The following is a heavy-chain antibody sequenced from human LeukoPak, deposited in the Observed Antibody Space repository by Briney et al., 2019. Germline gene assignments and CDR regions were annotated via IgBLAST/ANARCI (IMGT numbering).Heavy chain of an antibody. CDR3: ARGDMVASFDY. CDR2: IYYSGST. CDR1: GGSFSSHY. J-gene: IGHJ4*02. D-gene: IGHD1-26*01. Sequence: SETPSLTCTVSGGSFSSHYWSWIRQPPGKGLEWIGYIYYSGSTNYNPSLKSRVTISVDTSKNQFSLKLSSVTAADTAVYYCARGDMVASFDYWGQGTLVTVSS. V-gene: IGHV4-59*11.